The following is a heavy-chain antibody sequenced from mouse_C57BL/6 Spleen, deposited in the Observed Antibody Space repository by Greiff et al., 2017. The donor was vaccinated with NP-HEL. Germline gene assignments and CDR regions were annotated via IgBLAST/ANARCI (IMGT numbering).Heavy chain of an antibody. J-gene: IGHJ4*01. Sequence: QVQLKQSGAELARPGASVKLSCKASGYTFTSYGISWVKQRTGQGLEWIGEIYPRSGNTYYNEKFKGKATLTADKSSSTAYMELRSLTSEDSAVYFCARYPTVVATDYAMDYWGQGTSVTVSS. CDR2: IYPRSGNT. CDR1: GYTFTSYG. CDR3: ARYPTVVATDYAMDY. D-gene: IGHD1-1*01. V-gene: IGHV1-81*01.